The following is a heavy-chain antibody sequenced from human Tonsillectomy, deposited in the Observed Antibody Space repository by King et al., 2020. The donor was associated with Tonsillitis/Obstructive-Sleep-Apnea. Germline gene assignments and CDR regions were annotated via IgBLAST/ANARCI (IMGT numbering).Heavy chain of an antibody. Sequence: VQLQESGPGLVKPSHTLSLTCTVSGGSISSGGYYWSWIRQHPGKGLEWIGYIYYSGSTYYNPSLKSLVTISVDTSKNQFSLKLSSVTAADTAVYYCAIAHWSVSPTNPNYYMDVWGKGTTVTVSS. J-gene: IGHJ6*03. CDR1: GGSISSGGYY. V-gene: IGHV4-31*01. CDR3: AIAHWSVSPTNPNYYMDV. D-gene: IGHD3-3*01. CDR2: IYYSGST.